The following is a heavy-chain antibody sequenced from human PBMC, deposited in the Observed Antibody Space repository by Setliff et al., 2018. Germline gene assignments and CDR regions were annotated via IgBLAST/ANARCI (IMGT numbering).Heavy chain of an antibody. CDR1: GYRFIVYY. CDR2: VDPKDGQA. J-gene: IGHJ4*02. Sequence: ASVKVSCKGSGYRFIVYYIHWVRQTPGKGLEWMGRVDPKDGQAIYAKKFQGRFTITADTSIDTAYMELSSLTSEDTAVYYCARGRAGHSGHWGQGTLVTVSS. V-gene: IGHV1-69-2*01. CDR3: ARGRAGHSGH. D-gene: IGHD6-19*01.